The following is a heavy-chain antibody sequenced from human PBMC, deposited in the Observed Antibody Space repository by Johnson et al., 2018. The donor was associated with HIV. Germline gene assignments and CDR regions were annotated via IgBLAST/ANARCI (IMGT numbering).Heavy chain of an antibody. D-gene: IGHD6-19*01. Sequence: VQLVESGGGLVQPGGSLRLSCAASGFTFSNYWMTWVRQAPGKGLELVANIKQDGSEKYYVDSVKGRFTIARDNAKSSLYLQMNSLRAEDTAVYYCARFYSSGWSDAFDIWGRGTVVTVSS. CDR1: GFTFSNYW. CDR3: ARFYSSGWSDAFDI. CDR2: IKQDGSEK. J-gene: IGHJ3*02. V-gene: IGHV3-7*02.